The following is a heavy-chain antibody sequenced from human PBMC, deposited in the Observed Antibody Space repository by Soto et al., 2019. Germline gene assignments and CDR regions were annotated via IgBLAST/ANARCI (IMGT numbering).Heavy chain of an antibody. Sequence: QVQLQQWGAGLLKPSETLSLTCAVYGGSFSGYYWSWIRQPPGKGLEWIGEINQSGSTNYNPSLKSRVTISVDTSKNQFSLKLSSVTAADTAVYYCARTYSSSWSPFDYWGQGTLVTVPS. CDR2: INQSGST. D-gene: IGHD6-13*01. CDR1: GGSFSGYY. V-gene: IGHV4-34*01. J-gene: IGHJ4*02. CDR3: ARTYSSSWSPFDY.